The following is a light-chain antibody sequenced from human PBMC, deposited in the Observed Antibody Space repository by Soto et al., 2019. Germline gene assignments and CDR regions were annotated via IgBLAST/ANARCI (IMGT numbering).Light chain of an antibody. CDR3: HQYGRLLLT. V-gene: IGKV3-20*01. CDR2: GAS. Sequence: EVVLTQCPGTPSLSPGERATLAWGASQSVISSLLAWYQQKPGQAPRLLIYGASSRATGIPDRFSGSGSGTDFTLTISRLEPEDFAVHYCHQYGRLLLTCGSGTRVDI. J-gene: IGKJ4*02. CDR1: QSVISSL.